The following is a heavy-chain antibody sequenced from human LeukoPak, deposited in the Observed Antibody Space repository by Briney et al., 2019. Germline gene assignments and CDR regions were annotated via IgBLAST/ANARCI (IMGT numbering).Heavy chain of an antibody. J-gene: IGHJ4*01. V-gene: IGHV4-59*08. Sequence: SETLSLTCTVSGDSIRSYYWNWIRRPPGKGLEWIGYIYYTGSTSYNPSLKSRVTISLDTSKSQFSLRLTSVTAADTAAYYCASHGSSGHDPLTWGQGTLVTVSS. CDR2: IYYTGST. CDR1: GDSIRSYY. D-gene: IGHD5-12*01. CDR3: ASHGSSGHDPLT.